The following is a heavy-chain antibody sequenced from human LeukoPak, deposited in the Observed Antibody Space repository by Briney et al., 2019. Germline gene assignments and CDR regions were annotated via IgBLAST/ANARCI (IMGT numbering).Heavy chain of an antibody. CDR2: INPSGGAT. Sequence: ASVKVSCKASGYTFITYHVHCVRQAPGQGLEWMGLINPSGGATSYAQKFQGRVTMTRDTSTSTVYMELSSLRSEDTAVYYCSVEGSGSYLYFDYWGQGTLVTVSS. V-gene: IGHV1-46*01. J-gene: IGHJ4*02. CDR1: GYTFITYH. D-gene: IGHD3-10*01. CDR3: SVEGSGSYLYFDY.